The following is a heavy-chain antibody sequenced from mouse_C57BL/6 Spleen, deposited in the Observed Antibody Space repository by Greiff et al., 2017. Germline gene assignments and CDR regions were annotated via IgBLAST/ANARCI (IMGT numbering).Heavy chain of an antibody. CDR2: IDPSDSET. J-gene: IGHJ1*03. CDR3: ARSRAGYCEV. CDR1: GYTFTSYW. Sequence: VQLQQPGAELVRPGSSVKLSCKASGYTFTSYWMHWVKQRPIQGLEWIGNIDPSDSETHYNQKFKDKATLTVDKSSSTAYMQLSSLTSEDSAVYYCARSRAGYCEVWGTGTTVTVSS. D-gene: IGHD3-3*01. V-gene: IGHV1-52*01.